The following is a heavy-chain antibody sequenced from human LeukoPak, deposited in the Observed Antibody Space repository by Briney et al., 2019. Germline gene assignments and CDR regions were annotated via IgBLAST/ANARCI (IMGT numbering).Heavy chain of an antibody. V-gene: IGHV4-4*07. CDR3: ARDKSRTYGSADAFDI. CDR2: IYTSGST. D-gene: IGHD3-10*01. CDR1: GGSLSSYY. J-gene: IGHJ3*02. Sequence: SETLSLTCTDSGGSLSSYYWNWIRQPAGKGLEWFGRIYTSGSTNYNPSLKSRVTMSVDTSKNQFSLKLSSVTAADTAVYYCARDKSRTYGSADAFDIWGQGTMVTVSS.